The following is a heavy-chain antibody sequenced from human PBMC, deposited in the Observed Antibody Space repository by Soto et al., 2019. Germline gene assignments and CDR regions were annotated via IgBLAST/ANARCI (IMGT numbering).Heavy chain of an antibody. D-gene: IGHD3-3*01. Sequence: QVQLQESGPGLVKPSQTLSLTCTVSGGSFSGGGYYWSWICQHPGKGLEWMGYISYRGSTKYKPSLQSRITVSIDTSKNQFSLGLTSVTAADTAIYFCARTSIFGVVLNAFDIWGQGTLVTVSS. CDR3: ARTSIFGVVLNAFDI. J-gene: IGHJ3*02. CDR1: GGSFSGGGYY. V-gene: IGHV4-31*03. CDR2: ISYRGST.